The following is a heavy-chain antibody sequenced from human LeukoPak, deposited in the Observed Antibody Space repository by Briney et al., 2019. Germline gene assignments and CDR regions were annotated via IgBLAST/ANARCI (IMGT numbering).Heavy chain of an antibody. CDR1: GFTLSSNY. Sequence: GGSLRLSCAASGFTLSSNYMTWVRQAPGKGLEWVSVIYRAGNTYYTDSVKGGFTISRDNSKNTEYLQMNSLRAEDTAVYYCATFSYAGNAGGSVGPWGQGTLVTVSS. CDR3: ATFSYAGNAGGSVGP. D-gene: IGHD4-23*01. V-gene: IGHV3-53*01. J-gene: IGHJ5*02. CDR2: IYRAGNT.